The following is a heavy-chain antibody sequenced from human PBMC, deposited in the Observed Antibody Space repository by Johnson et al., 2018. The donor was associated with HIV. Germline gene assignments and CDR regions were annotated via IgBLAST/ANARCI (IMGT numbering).Heavy chain of an antibody. Sequence: EVQLVESGGGLVQPGGSLRLSCSASGFTFSPFWMTWVRQAPGKGLEWVASIRQDGSEKYYTDSVKGRFTISRDNSKNTLYLQMNSLRAEDTAVYYCARVLGSSRRGAFDIWGQGTMVTVSS. D-gene: IGHD6-6*01. J-gene: IGHJ3*02. CDR3: ARVLGSSRRGAFDI. CDR2: IRQDGSEK. CDR1: GFTFSPFW. V-gene: IGHV3-7*02.